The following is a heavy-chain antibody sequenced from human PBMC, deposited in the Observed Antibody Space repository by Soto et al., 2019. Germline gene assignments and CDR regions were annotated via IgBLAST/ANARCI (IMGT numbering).Heavy chain of an antibody. CDR3: ARGGDIVVVPAAIGAYYYYGMDV. CDR1: GGSISSSSYY. J-gene: IGHJ6*02. CDR2: IYYSGST. D-gene: IGHD2-2*02. Sequence: SETLSLTCTVSGGSISSSSYYWGWIRQPPGKGLEWIGSIYYSGSTYYNPSLKSRVTISVDTSKNQFSLKLSPVTAADTAVYYCARGGDIVVVPAAIGAYYYYGMDVWGQGTTVTVSS. V-gene: IGHV4-39*01.